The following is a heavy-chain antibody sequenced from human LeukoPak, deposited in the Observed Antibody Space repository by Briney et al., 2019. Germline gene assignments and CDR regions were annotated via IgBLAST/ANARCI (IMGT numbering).Heavy chain of an antibody. CDR2: IIPIFGTA. Sequence: SVKVSCKASGGTFSSYAISWVRQAPGQGLEWMGGIIPIFGTANYAQKFQGRVTITADKSTSTAYMELSSLRSEDTAVYYCASKYYDILTGYPHWGQGTLVTVSS. CDR1: GGTFSSYA. J-gene: IGHJ4*02. V-gene: IGHV1-69*06. D-gene: IGHD3-9*01. CDR3: ASKYYDILTGYPH.